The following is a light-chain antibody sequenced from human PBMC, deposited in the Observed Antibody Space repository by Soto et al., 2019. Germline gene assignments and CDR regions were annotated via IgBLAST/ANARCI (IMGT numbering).Light chain of an antibody. CDR1: SSDVGGYIY. V-gene: IGLV2-14*01. CDR2: DGS. CDR3: SSYTSSSTLV. Sequence: QSALTQPASVSGSPGQSITISCTGTSSDVGGYIYVSWYQQHPGKAPKLMIYDGSNRPSGVSNRFSGSKSGNTASLTISGLQAEDEADYYCSSYTSSSTLVFGGGTKVTVL. J-gene: IGLJ2*01.